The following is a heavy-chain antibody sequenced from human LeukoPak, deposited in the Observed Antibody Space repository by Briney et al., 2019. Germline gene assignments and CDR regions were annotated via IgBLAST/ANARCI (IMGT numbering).Heavy chain of an antibody. CDR1: GFTFDGYS. D-gene: IGHD6-19*01. CDR3: TRVICFSGCLVLDY. Sequence: GGSLRLSCTSSGFTFDGYSMSWVRQAPGKGLEWVGFIRSKAYGETTEYAASVKGRFTISRDDSKSIAYLQMNILKTEATAAPLCTRVICFSGCLVLDYWGQGTLVTVSS. J-gene: IGHJ4*02. V-gene: IGHV3-49*04. CDR2: IRSKAYGETT.